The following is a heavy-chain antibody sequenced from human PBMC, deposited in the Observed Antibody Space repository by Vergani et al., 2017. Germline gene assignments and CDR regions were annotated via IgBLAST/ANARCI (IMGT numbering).Heavy chain of an antibody. CDR3: AREGLEYCSSTICYTDFGLDY. J-gene: IGHJ4*02. D-gene: IGHD2-2*02. CDR2: ISAYNGNT. V-gene: IGHV1-18*01. CDR1: GYTFTSYG. Sequence: QVQLVQSGAEVKKPGASVKVSCKASGYTFTSYGISWVRQAPGQGLEWMGWISAYNGNTNYAQKLQGRVTMTTDTSTSTAYMELRSLRSDDTAVYYCAREGLEYCSSTICYTDFGLDYWGQGTLVTVSS.